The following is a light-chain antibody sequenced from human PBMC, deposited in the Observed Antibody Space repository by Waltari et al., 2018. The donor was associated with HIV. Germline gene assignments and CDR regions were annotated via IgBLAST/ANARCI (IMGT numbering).Light chain of an antibody. CDR1: ALPQQN. CDR3: HSSDSSAAYV. CDR2: KDT. V-gene: IGLV3-25*03. Sequence: SYELTQPPSVSVSPGQTPRITFFGHALPQQNDYWYQQKPGQAPVLLIYKDTERPSGIPERFSGSSSGTTVTLTISGVQAEDEADYYCHSSDSSAAYVFGTGTKVTVL. J-gene: IGLJ1*01.